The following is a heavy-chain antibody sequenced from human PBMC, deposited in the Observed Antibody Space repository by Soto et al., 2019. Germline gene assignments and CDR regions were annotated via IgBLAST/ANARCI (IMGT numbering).Heavy chain of an antibody. CDR1: GGSISSYY. Sequence: SETLSLTCTVSGGSISSYYWSWIRQPPGKGLEWIGYIYYSGSTNYNPSLKSRVTISVDTSKNQFSLKLSSVTAADTAVYYCTSSGYYYGLDYWGQGTLVTVSS. CDR3: TSSGYYYGLDY. J-gene: IGHJ4*02. CDR2: IYYSGST. V-gene: IGHV4-59*01. D-gene: IGHD3-22*01.